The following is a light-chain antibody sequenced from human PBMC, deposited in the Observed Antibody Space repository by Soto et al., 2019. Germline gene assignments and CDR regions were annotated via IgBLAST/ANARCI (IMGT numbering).Light chain of an antibody. Sequence: DIVMTQSPLSLPVTPGEPASSSCRASQSLLQSNGYNYLDWYLQKPGQSPQLLIYLGSNRASGVPDRFSGSGSGTEFTLTINSLRAEDCAVYYCQQYYNWPRTFGQGARLEIK. CDR1: QSLLQSNGYNY. CDR2: LGS. J-gene: IGKJ5*01. V-gene: IGKV2-28*01. CDR3: QQYYNWPRT.